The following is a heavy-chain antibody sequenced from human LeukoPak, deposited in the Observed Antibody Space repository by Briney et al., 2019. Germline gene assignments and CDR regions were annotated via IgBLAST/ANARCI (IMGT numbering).Heavy chain of an antibody. V-gene: IGHV1-46*01. CDR3: ARGPRQQIYCGGDCYPVGNNAFGI. CDR1: GYTFTSYY. Sequence: VASVKVSCKASGYTFTSYYMHWVRQAPGQGLEWMGIINPSGGSTSYAQKFQGRVTMTRDTSTSTVYMELSSLRSEDTAVYYCARGPRQQIYCGGDCYPVGNNAFGIWGQGTMVTVSS. D-gene: IGHD2-21*02. J-gene: IGHJ3*02. CDR2: INPSGGST.